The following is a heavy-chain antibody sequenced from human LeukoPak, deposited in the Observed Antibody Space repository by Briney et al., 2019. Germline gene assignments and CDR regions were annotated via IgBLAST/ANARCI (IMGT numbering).Heavy chain of an antibody. CDR2: INAGNGNT. J-gene: IGHJ5*02. Sequence: ASVKVSCKASGYTFTSYAMHWVRQAPGQRLEWMGWINAGNGNTKYSQEFQGRVTITRDTSASTAYMELSSLRSEDMAVYYCARAAFPGYYISWLDPWGQGTLVTVSS. CDR3: ARAAFPGYYISWLDP. CDR1: GYTFTSYA. V-gene: IGHV1-3*03. D-gene: IGHD3-9*01.